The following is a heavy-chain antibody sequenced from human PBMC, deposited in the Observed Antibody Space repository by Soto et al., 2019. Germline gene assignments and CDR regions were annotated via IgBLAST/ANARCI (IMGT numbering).Heavy chain of an antibody. CDR2: LSYDGSKK. J-gene: IGHJ4*02. Sequence: QVQLVESGGAVVQPGESLRLSCAASGITFSDYPFHWVRQAPGKGLEWVASLSYDGSKKYHADSVKGRFTISRDNSKNTLYLQMNSLRPEDAALYYCARAVAGQVRSAWTWLDYWGQGTLVTVSS. V-gene: IGHV3-30-3*01. CDR1: GITFSDYP. CDR3: ARAVAGQVRSAWTWLDY. D-gene: IGHD1-1*01.